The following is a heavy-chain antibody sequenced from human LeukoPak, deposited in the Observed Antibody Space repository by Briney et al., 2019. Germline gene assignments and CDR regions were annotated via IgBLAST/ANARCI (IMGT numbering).Heavy chain of an antibody. CDR1: GGSISSYY. J-gene: IGHJ6*03. CDR2: IYYSGST. D-gene: IGHD2-15*01. Sequence: SETLSLTCTVSGGSISSYYWSWIRQPPGKGLEWIGYIYYSGSTNYNPSLKSRVTISVDMSKNQFSLKLSSVTAADTAVYYCARDGYCSGGSCYYYYMDVWGKGTTVTVSS. V-gene: IGHV4-59*01. CDR3: ARDGYCSGGSCYYYYMDV.